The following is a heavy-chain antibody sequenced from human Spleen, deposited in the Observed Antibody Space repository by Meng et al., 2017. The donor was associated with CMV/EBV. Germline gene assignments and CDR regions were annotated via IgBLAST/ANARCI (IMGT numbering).Heavy chain of an antibody. Sequence: ISGDSVSANLPAWNWIRQSPSRGLEWLGRTYYRSKWYTDYAVSVKSRIAISADTSKNQFSLHLNSVTPEDTAVYYCARDWRGFYFDFWAQGTLVTVSS. CDR3: ARDWRGFYFDF. V-gene: IGHV6-1*01. CDR2: TYYRSKWYT. D-gene: IGHD1-26*01. J-gene: IGHJ4*02. CDR1: GDSVSANLPA.